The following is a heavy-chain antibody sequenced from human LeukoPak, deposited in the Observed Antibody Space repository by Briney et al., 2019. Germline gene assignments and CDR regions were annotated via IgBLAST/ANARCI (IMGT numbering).Heavy chain of an antibody. Sequence: AASVKVSCKASGGTFSSYAISWVRQASGQGLEWMGRIIPILGIANYAQKFQGRVTITADKSTSTAYMELSSLRSEDTAVYYCARVAAVAGTSPSFVDYWGQGTLVTVSS. D-gene: IGHD6-19*01. CDR1: GGTFSSYA. CDR3: ARVAAVAGTSPSFVDY. V-gene: IGHV1-69*04. CDR2: IIPILGIA. J-gene: IGHJ4*02.